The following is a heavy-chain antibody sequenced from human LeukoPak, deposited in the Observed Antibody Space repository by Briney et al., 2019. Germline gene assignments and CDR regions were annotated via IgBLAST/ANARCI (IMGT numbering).Heavy chain of an antibody. Sequence: SETLSLTCTVSGGSISSYYWSRIRQPPGKGLEWIGYIYYSGSTNYNPSLKSRVTISVDTSKNQFSLKLSSVTAADTAVYYCARHPRITGTLSNWGQGTLVTVSS. V-gene: IGHV4-59*08. CDR1: GGSISSYY. D-gene: IGHD1-20*01. J-gene: IGHJ4*02. CDR2: IYYSGST. CDR3: ARHPRITGTLSN.